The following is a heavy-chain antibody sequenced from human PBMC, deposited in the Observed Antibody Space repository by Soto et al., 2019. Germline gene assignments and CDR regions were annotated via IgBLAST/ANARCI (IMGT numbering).Heavy chain of an antibody. CDR1: GFSLSTSGVG. V-gene: IGHV2-5*02. CDR2: IYWDHDK. D-gene: IGHD4-17*01. CDR3: AHRQRTVYFDY. J-gene: IGHJ4*02. Sequence: QITLKESGPTLVKPTQTLTLTCTFSGFSLSTSGVGVGWIRQPPGKALEWLALIYWDHDKRYSPSLKSRLTITEDTSKNQVVLTMTNMDPVDTATYYCAHRQRTVYFDYWGQGTLVTVSS.